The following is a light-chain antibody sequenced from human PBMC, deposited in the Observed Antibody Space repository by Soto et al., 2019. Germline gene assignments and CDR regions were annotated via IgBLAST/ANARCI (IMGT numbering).Light chain of an antibody. CDR3: SSLTSSNTGV. CDR2: QVN. Sequence: QSALTQPASVSGSPGQSITISCTGTNSDVGGYDYVSWYQHYPGKAPKLLIYQVNNRPSGVSSRFSGSKSGNTASLTFSGLQAEDEADYYCSSLTSSNTGVFGGGTKLTVL. CDR1: NSDVGGYDY. V-gene: IGLV2-14*01. J-gene: IGLJ3*02.